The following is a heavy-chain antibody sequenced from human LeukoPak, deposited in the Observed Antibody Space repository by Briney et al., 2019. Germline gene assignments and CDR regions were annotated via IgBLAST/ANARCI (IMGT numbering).Heavy chain of an antibody. Sequence: GGSLRLSCAASGFTVSSNHMSWVRQAPGKGLEWVSVIYSGAGTYYADSVKGRFTISRDNSKNTLYLQINSLRAEDTAVYYCARDRASGWHFDLWGRGTRVTVSS. J-gene: IGHJ2*01. D-gene: IGHD3-10*01. CDR2: IYSGAGT. CDR3: ARDRASGWHFDL. V-gene: IGHV3-53*01. CDR1: GFTVSSNH.